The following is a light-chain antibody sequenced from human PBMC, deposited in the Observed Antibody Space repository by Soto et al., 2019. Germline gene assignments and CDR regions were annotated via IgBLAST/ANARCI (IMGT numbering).Light chain of an antibody. Sequence: EIVMTQSPDTLSVSLGERATLSCRASQSASNNLAWYQQKPGHPPRLLIYAASTRATGIPVRFSGSGSGTEFTLTISSLQSEDFAVYYCQQYHNWPLSFGGGTKVEIK. J-gene: IGKJ4*01. CDR3: QQYHNWPLS. CDR1: QSASNN. V-gene: IGKV3-15*01. CDR2: AAS.